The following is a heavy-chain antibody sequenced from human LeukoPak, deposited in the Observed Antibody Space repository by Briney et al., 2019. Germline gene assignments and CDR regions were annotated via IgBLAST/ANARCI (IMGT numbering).Heavy chain of an antibody. CDR2: IYYSGST. D-gene: IGHD4-4*01. CDR3: ARDALTRAFDY. CDR1: GGSISSYY. J-gene: IGHJ4*02. Sequence: SETLSLTCTVSGGSISSYYWSWIRQPPGNGLEWIGYIYYSGSTNYNPSLKSRVTISVDTSKNQFSLKLSSVTAADTAVYYCARDALTRAFDYWGQGTLVTVSS. V-gene: IGHV4-59*01.